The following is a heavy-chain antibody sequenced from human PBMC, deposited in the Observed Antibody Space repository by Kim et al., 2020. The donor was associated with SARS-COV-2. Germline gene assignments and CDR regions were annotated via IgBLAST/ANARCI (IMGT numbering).Heavy chain of an antibody. CDR2: IKPDGREK. V-gene: IGHV3-7*01. J-gene: IGHJ3*02. CDR1: GFTFSSYW. Sequence: GGSLRLSCAASGFTFSSYWMSWVRQAPGKRLEWVANIKPDGREKYYVEPVEGRFTISRDNAKNSLYLQLNSLRAEDTAVYYCARDISAFDICAQGTMV. D-gene: IGHD3-9*01. CDR3: ARDISAFDI.